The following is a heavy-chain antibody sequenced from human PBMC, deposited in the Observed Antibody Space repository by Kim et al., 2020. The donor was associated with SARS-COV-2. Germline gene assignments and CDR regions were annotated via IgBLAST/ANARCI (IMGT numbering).Heavy chain of an antibody. J-gene: IGHJ4*02. CDR1: GGSFSGYY. Sequence: SETLSLTCAVYGGSFSGYYWSWIRQPPGKGLEWIGEINHSGSTNYNPSLKSRVTISVDTSKNQFSLKLSSVTAADTAVYYCARGIASFGVVTLYIDYWGQGTLVTVSS. D-gene: IGHD3-3*01. V-gene: IGHV4-34*01. CDR2: INHSGST. CDR3: ARGIASFGVVTLYIDY.